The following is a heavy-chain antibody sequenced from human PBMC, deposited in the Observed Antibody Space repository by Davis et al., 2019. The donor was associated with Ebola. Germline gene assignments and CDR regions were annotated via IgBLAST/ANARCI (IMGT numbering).Heavy chain of an antibody. V-gene: IGHV1-18*01. CDR3: AREPMFYGMDV. CDR2: MNPYNGNT. D-gene: IGHD3-10*02. CDR1: GYTFTTFC. Sequence: ASVKVSCKASGYTFTTFCISWVRQAPGQGLEWMGGMNPYNGNTNYAQKLQGRVTMTTDTSTSTAYMELRSLRSDDTAVYYCAREPMFYGMDVWGQGTTVTVSS. J-gene: IGHJ6*02.